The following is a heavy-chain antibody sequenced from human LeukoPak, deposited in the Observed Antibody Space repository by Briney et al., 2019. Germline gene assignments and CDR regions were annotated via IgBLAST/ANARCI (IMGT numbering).Heavy chain of an antibody. CDR1: GYTFTNYA. Sequence: HEASAKVSCKASGYTFTNYAISWVRQAPGQGLEWMGWISAYNGNRNYAQKYQGRVTMTTDTSTTTAYMELRSLRSDDTAVYYCARWEYCGTTSCHDESETFDCWGQGTLVTVSS. J-gene: IGHJ4*02. CDR2: ISAYNGNR. V-gene: IGHV1-18*01. CDR3: ARWEYCGTTSCHDESETFDC. D-gene: IGHD2-2*01.